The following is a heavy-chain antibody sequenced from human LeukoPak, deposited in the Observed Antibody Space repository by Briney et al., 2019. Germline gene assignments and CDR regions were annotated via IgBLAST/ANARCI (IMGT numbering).Heavy chain of an antibody. Sequence: SETLSLTCTVSGGSISSSSYYWGWIRQPPGKGLEWIGSIYYSGSTYYNPSLKSRVTISVDTSKNQFSLKPSSVTAADTAVYYCARDDLLDAFDIWGQGTMVTVSS. J-gene: IGHJ3*02. CDR2: IYYSGST. V-gene: IGHV4-39*07. CDR1: GGSISSSSYY. CDR3: ARDDLLDAFDI.